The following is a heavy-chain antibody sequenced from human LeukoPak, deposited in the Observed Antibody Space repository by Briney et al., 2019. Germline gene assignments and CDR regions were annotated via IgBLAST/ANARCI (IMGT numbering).Heavy chain of an antibody. CDR2: ISSNGGST. D-gene: IGHD6-13*01. CDR3: AKAAVPNYYYYMDV. Sequence: GGSLRLSCAASGFTFSSYAMHWVRQAPGKGLEYVSAISSNGGSTYYANSVKGRFTISRDNSKNTLYLQMGSLRAEDMAVYYCAKAAVPNYYYYMDVWGKGTTVTVSS. V-gene: IGHV3-64*01. CDR1: GFTFSSYA. J-gene: IGHJ6*03.